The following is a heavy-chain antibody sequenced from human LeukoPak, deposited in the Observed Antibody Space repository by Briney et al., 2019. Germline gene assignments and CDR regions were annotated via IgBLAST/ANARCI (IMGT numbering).Heavy chain of an antibody. CDR3: ARWEELPEGDDDAFDI. CDR1: GGSFSGYY. CDR2: INHSGST. Sequence: SETLSLTCAVYGGSFSGYYWSWIRQPPGKGLEWIGEINHSGSTNYNPSLKSRVTISVDTSKNQFSLKLSSVTAADTAVYYCARWEELPEGDDDAFDIWGQGTTVTVSS. V-gene: IGHV4-34*01. J-gene: IGHJ3*02. D-gene: IGHD1-26*01.